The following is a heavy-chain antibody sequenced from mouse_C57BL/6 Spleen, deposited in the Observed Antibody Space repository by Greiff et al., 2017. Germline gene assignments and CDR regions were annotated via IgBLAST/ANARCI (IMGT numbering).Heavy chain of an antibody. J-gene: IGHJ4*01. V-gene: IGHV6-3*01. Sequence: EVKVEESGGGLVQPGGSMTLSCVASGFTFSNYWMNWVRQSPEQGLEWVAQIRLKSDNYATHYAESVKGMFTISRDESKSSVYLQMNNLRAEDTGIYYCTGPLGYYYAMDYWGQGTSVTVSS. CDR2: IRLKSDNYAT. CDR3: TGPLGYYYAMDY. CDR1: GFTFSNYW. D-gene: IGHD4-1*01.